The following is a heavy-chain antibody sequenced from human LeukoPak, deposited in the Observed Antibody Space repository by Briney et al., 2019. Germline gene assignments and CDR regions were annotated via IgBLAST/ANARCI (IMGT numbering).Heavy chain of an antibody. CDR2: SGTTGTYL. Sequence: PGGSLRLSCEASGFTFSSYSFNWVRQAPGKGLEWISHSGTTGTYLYYADSVKGRFTISRDNARNSLYLQMNSLRGEDTGVYYCARESVGGISRRPKAFDYWGQGTLVTVSS. CDR1: GFTFSSYS. CDR3: ARESVGGISRRPKAFDY. D-gene: IGHD3-16*01. J-gene: IGHJ4*02. V-gene: IGHV3-21*05.